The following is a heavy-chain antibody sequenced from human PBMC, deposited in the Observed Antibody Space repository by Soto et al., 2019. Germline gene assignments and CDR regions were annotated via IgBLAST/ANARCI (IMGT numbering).Heavy chain of an antibody. D-gene: IGHD5-18*01. CDR2: ISYDGNNK. CDR3: VKGDLDTAVVNSPDACDF. CDR1: GFIFSDFG. J-gene: IGHJ3*01. V-gene: IGHV3-30*18. Sequence: GGSLRLSCEASGFIFSDFGMHWVRQAPGKGLEWVAVISYDGNNKYYAQSVKGRFTISRDKSKNTLFLNMDSLRPEDTAVYHCVKGDLDTAVVNSPDACDFWGPGTMVTVSS.